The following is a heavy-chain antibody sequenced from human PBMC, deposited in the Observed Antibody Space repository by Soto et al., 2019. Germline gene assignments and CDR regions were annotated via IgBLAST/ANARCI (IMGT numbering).Heavy chain of an antibody. CDR3: ARDKITGLFDY. J-gene: IGHJ4*02. Sequence: SETLSLTCAVYGGSFSGYYWTWIRQPPGTGREWIGEINHSGSTNYNPSLKSRVTISVDTSKNQFSLKLTSVTAADTAVYYCARDKITGLFDYWGQGTLVTVSS. D-gene: IGHD2-8*02. CDR2: INHSGST. V-gene: IGHV4-34*01. CDR1: GGSFSGYY.